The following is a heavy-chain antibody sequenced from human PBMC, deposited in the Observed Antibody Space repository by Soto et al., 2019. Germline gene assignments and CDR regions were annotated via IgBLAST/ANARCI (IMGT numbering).Heavy chain of an antibody. V-gene: IGHV4-59*01. D-gene: IGHD6-13*01. CDR1: GGSISSYY. CDR2: IYYSGST. Sequence: PSETLSLTCTVSGGSISSYYWSWIRQPPGKGLEWIGYIYYSGSTNYNPSLKSRVTISVDTSKNQFSLKLSSVTAADPAVYYCASGPGAAAAFRFYYYYMDVGGKGTTVTVPS. J-gene: IGHJ6*03. CDR3: ASGPGAAAAFRFYYYYMDV.